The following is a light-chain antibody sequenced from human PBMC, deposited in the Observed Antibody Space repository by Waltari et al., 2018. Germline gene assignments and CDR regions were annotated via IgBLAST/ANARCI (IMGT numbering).Light chain of an antibody. V-gene: IGKV1-39*01. J-gene: IGKJ4*01. Sequence: DIQMTQSPSSLSASVGDRVTITCRASQSISSYLNWYQQKPGKAPRVLIFSASTLHRGVSSRFRGSGSGTDFTLTITDLQPDDFATYYCQQSYSAPLHFGGGTRVDI. CDR3: QQSYSAPLH. CDR1: QSISSY. CDR2: SAS.